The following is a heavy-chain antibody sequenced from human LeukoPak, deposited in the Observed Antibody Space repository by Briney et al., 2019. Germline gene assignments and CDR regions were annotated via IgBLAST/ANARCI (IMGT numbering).Heavy chain of an antibody. CDR3: AKDPPRSSRQSRHFDY. J-gene: IGHJ4*02. V-gene: IGHV3-21*04. Sequence: PGGSLRLSCAASGFTFSSYSMNWVRQAPGKGLEWVSSISSSSSYIYYADSVKGRFTISRDNAKNSLYLQMNSLRAEDTAVYYCAKDPPRSSRQSRHFDYWGQGTLVTVSS. D-gene: IGHD6-13*01. CDR1: GFTFSSYS. CDR2: ISSSSSYI.